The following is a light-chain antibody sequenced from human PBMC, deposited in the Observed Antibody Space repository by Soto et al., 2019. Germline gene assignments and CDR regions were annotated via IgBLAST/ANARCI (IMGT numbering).Light chain of an antibody. J-gene: IGLJ3*02. CDR1: SSDVGGYNY. V-gene: IGLV2-14*01. CDR2: EVS. CDR3: SSYTSSSTRV. Sequence: QSVLTQPASVSGSPGQSITISCSGTSSDVGGYNYVSWYQQNPGKAPKLIIYEVSNRPSGVSNRFSGSKSGNTASLTISGLQDEDGADYYCSSYTSSSTRVFGGGTQLTVL.